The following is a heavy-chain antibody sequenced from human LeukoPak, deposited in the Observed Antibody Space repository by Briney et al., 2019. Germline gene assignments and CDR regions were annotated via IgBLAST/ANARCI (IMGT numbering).Heavy chain of an antibody. J-gene: IGHJ5*02. Sequence: GSSVKVSCKASGGTFSSYAISCVRQAPGQGLEWMGRIIPILGIANYAQKFQGRVTITADKSTNTAYMELSSLRSEDTAMYYCARVCCSRTSCYNWFDPWGQGTLVTVSS. CDR3: ARVCCSRTSCYNWFDP. CDR2: IIPILGIA. V-gene: IGHV1-69*04. CDR1: GGTFSSYA. D-gene: IGHD2-2*01.